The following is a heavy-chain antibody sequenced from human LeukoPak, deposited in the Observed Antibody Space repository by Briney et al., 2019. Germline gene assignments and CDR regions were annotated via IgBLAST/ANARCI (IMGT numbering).Heavy chain of an antibody. J-gene: IGHJ4*02. CDR1: GYSFNTYW. Sequence: GESLKISCKGSGYSFNTYWIGWVRQMPGKGLEWMGIIYPGDSDTKYSPSFQGQVTISADKSISTAYLQWSSLKASDTAMYYCARQVPSGSYGQSYNFDYWGQGTLVTVSS. D-gene: IGHD1-26*01. CDR2: IYPGDSDT. CDR3: ARQVPSGSYGQSYNFDY. V-gene: IGHV5-51*01.